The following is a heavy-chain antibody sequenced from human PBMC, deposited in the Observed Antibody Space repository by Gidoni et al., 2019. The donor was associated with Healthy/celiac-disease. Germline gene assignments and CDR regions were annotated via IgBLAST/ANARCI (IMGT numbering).Heavy chain of an antibody. CDR1: GGSFSGYY. V-gene: IGHV4-34*01. CDR2: INHSGST. J-gene: IGHJ1*01. Sequence: QVQLQQWGAGLLKPSETLSLTCAVYGGSFSGYYWSWIRQPPGKGLEWIGEINHSGSTNYNPSLKSRVTISVDTSKNQFSLKLSSVTAADTAVYYCASIRPPYDYVWGSYRYTGYFQHWGQGTLVTVSS. CDR3: ASIRPPYDYVWGSYRYTGYFQH. D-gene: IGHD3-16*02.